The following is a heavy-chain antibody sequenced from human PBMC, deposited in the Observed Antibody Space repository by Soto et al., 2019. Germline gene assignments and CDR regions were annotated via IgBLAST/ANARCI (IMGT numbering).Heavy chain of an antibody. V-gene: IGHV3-74*01. CDR1: GFTFSSYW. J-gene: IGHJ4*02. CDR2: VSSDGSST. CDR3: ARGQPNYSASDS. D-gene: IGHD4-4*01. Sequence: EVQLVESGGGLVQPGESLRLSCAASGFTFSSYWMHWIRQAPGKGLVWVSRVSSDGSSTVYANSVKGRLTISRDNAKNTLYLQMNSLRDEDTAMYYCARGQPNYSASDSWGQGTLVTVSS.